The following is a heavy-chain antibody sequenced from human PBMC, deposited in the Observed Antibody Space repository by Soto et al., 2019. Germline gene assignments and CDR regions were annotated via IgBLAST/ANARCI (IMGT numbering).Heavy chain of an antibody. CDR3: ARSPGITGTRASQYAMDV. CDR1: GDTFNTFA. J-gene: IGHJ6*02. CDR2: IIPIFGTP. D-gene: IGHD1-20*01. Sequence: SVKVSCKASGDTFNTFAISWVRQAPGQGLQWMGGIIPIFGTPDYAQHFPGRVSISADESTNTAYLELSSLRSEDTAVYYCARSPGITGTRASQYAMDVWGQGTTVTV. V-gene: IGHV1-69*13.